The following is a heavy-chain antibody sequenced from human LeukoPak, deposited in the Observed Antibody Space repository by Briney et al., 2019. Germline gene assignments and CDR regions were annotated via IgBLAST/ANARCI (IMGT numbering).Heavy chain of an antibody. CDR3: ARRKQQLGPYYYYYGMDV. V-gene: IGHV3-33*01. J-gene: IGHJ6*02. CDR1: GFAFSTYG. D-gene: IGHD6-13*01. CDR2: MSFDGSNK. Sequence: GGSLRLSCAASGFAFSTYGMQWVRQAPGKGLEWVAAMSFDGSNKNYADSVKGRITISRDNSRNTLYLQMNSLRAEDTAVYYCARRKQQLGPYYYYYGMDVWGQGTTVTVSS.